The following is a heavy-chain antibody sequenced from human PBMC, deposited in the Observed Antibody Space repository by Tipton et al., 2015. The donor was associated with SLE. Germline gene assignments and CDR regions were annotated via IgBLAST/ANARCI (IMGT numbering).Heavy chain of an antibody. J-gene: IGHJ4*02. CDR2: INHSGST. CDR3: ARFGYRIAVGIGNY. V-gene: IGHV4-34*01. Sequence: LRLSCAASGFTFSSYGMHWVRQPPGKGLEWIGEINHSGSTNYNPSLKSRVTISVDTSKNQFSLKLSSVTAADTAVYYCARFGYRIAVGIGNYWGQGTLVTVSS. CDR1: GFTFSSYG. D-gene: IGHD6-19*01.